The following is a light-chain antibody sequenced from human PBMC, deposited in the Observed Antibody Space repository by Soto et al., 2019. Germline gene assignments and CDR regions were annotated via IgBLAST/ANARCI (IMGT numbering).Light chain of an antibody. CDR1: NIGSKR. V-gene: IGLV3-21*04. J-gene: IGLJ1*01. CDR2: YDS. CDR3: QVWDITTDHYV. Sequence: SYELTQPPSVSVAPEKTARLTCGGDNIGSKRAPWYRQKPGQAPVLVIYYDSDRPSGIPERFSGSNSGNTATLTINRVEAGDEADYYCQVWDITTDHYVFGTGTKLTVL.